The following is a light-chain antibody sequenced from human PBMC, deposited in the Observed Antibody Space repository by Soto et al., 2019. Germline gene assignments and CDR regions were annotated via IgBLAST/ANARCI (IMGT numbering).Light chain of an antibody. J-gene: IGKJ1*01. CDR3: QQYHTYWT. Sequence: DIQMTQSPSTLSAFEGDRVTITCRPSQRISNWLAWYQQKPGKVPKVLIYDASSLENGVPSRFSGSGSGTEFSLTISSLQPDDSATYYCQQYHTYWTFGQGTKVEV. CDR2: DAS. V-gene: IGKV1-5*01. CDR1: QRISNW.